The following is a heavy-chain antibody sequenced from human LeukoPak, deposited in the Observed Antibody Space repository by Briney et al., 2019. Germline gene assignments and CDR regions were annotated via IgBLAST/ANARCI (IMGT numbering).Heavy chain of an antibody. D-gene: IGHD2-15*01. Sequence: SETLSLTCTVSGGSISSSSYYWGWIRQPPGKGLEWIGSIYYSGSTYYNPSLKSRVTISVDTSKNQFSLKLSSVTAADTAVYYCARTLVVAVRDAFDIWGQGTMVTVSS. CDR3: ARTLVVAVRDAFDI. CDR1: GGSISSSSYY. CDR2: IYYSGST. J-gene: IGHJ3*02. V-gene: IGHV4-39*01.